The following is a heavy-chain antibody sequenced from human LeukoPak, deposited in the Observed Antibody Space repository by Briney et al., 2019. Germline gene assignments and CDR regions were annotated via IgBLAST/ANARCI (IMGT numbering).Heavy chain of an antibody. CDR1: RLRFDDHG. CDR3: ARGDSSGWYFDD. D-gene: IGHD6-19*01. CDR2: ISWNGGST. V-gene: IGHV3-20*04. Sequence: GGSLRLSCAAPRLRFDDHGMAWVRQAPGKGLEWVSGISWNGGSTGYADSVKGRFTISRDNAKHSLYLQMNSLRADDTALYYCARGDSSGWYFDDWGQGTLVTVSS. J-gene: IGHJ4*02.